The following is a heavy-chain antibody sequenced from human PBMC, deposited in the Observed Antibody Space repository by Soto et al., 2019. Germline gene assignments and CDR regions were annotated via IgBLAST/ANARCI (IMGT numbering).Heavy chain of an antibody. CDR2: ISSSSSYI. D-gene: IGHD2-15*01. CDR1: GFTLSSYS. CDR3: ARTLLLRTHSDAFDI. J-gene: IGHJ3*02. Sequence: PGGSLRLSCAASGFTLSSYSMNWVSQAQGKGLEWDSSISSSSSYIYYADSVKGRFTISRDNAKNSLYLQMNSLRAEDTAVYYCARTLLLRTHSDAFDIWGQGTMVTVSS. V-gene: IGHV3-21*01.